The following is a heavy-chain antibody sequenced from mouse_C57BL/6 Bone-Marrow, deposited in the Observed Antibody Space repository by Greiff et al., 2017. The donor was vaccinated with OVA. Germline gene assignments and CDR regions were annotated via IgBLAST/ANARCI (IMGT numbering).Heavy chain of an antibody. J-gene: IGHJ1*03. V-gene: IGHV5-17*01. Sequence: EVQRVESGGGLVKPGGSLKLSCAASGFNFSDYGMHWVRQAPEKGLEWVAYISSGSSTIYYADTVKGRFTISRDNAKNTLFLQMTSLRSEDTAMYYCARINYWYFDVWGTGTTVTVSS. CDR1: GFNFSDYG. CDR3: ARINYWYFDV. CDR2: ISSGSSTI.